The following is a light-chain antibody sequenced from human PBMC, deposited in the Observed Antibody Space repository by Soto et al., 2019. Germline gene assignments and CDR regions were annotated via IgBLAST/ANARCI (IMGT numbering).Light chain of an antibody. Sequence: EIVLTPSPAPLSLSPGERTTLSCRGSQTSSNNYLAWYQQKPGQAPRLLIYDASGRATGIPDRFSGGGSGTDFTLTISRLEPEDFAVYYCQQFSSYPLTFGGGTKVDIK. CDR1: QTSSNNY. J-gene: IGKJ4*01. CDR3: QQFSSYPLT. V-gene: IGKV3-20*01. CDR2: DAS.